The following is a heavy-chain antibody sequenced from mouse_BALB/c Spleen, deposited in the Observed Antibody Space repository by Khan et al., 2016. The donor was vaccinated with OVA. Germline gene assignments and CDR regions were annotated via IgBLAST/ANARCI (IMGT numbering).Heavy chain of an antibody. CDR3: ARGGGETRFAY. D-gene: IGHD1-3*01. CDR1: GYTFTDFT. CDR2: INTYYGDA. Sequence: QIQLVQSGAELVRPGVSVKISCKGSGYTFTDFTMHWVKQSLAKSLEWIGVINTYYGDATYNQKFKGKATMTVDKSSSTVYMELARLTSEDSAIYDCARGGGETRFAYGGQGTLVTVSA. V-gene: IGHV1S137*01. J-gene: IGHJ3*01.